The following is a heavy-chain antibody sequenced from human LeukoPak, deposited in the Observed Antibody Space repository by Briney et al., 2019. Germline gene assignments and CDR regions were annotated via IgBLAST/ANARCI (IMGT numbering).Heavy chain of an antibody. CDR3: ARRRDSGSLQHFDY. J-gene: IGHJ4*02. D-gene: IGHD1-26*01. CDR1: GFTFSSYI. Sequence: GGSLRLSCAASGFTFSSYIMNWVRQAPGKGLEWVSYISSSGSIIYYADSVKGRFTISRDNAKNSLYLQMNSLRAEDTAVYYCARRRDSGSLQHFDYWGQGTLVTVSS. V-gene: IGHV3-48*04. CDR2: ISSSGSII.